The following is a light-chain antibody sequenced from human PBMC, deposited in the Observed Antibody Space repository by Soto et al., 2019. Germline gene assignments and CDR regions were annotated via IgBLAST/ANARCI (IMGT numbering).Light chain of an antibody. CDR3: QQRKDGPPLT. V-gene: IGKV3-11*01. Sequence: DIVLTQSPPTLSLSPGERATLSCRASESVDDFLAWYQQKPGQAPRLLIYDVSKRATDIPARFSGSGSGTDFTLTISSLEPEDFAVYYCQQRKDGPPLTFGGGTKVE. CDR1: ESVDDF. J-gene: IGKJ4*01. CDR2: DVS.